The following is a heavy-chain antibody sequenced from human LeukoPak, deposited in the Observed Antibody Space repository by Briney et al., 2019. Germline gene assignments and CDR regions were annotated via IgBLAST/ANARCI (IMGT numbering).Heavy chain of an antibody. J-gene: IGHJ4*02. CDR2: ISAHNDNT. V-gene: IGHV1-18*01. Sequence: ASVKVSCTASGYMFTSYGISWVRQAPGQGLERMGWISAHNDNTNYAQKFQGRVTMTTDTFTSTVFLELRSLRSDDTAVYYCARDTARYSSDTSGYYGFDYWGQGTLVTVSS. CDR3: ARDTARYSSDTSGYYGFDY. D-gene: IGHD3-22*01. CDR1: GYMFTSYG.